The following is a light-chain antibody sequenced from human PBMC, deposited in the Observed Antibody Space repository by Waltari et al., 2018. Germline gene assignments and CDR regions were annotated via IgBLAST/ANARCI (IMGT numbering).Light chain of an antibody. J-gene: IGLJ2*01. V-gene: IGLV3-19*01. CDR3: NSRDSSGNLVI. CDR1: SLRTSY. CDR2: GKD. Sequence: SSELTQDPAVSVALGQTVRITCQGDSLRTSYASWYQQKPGQAPVLVIYGKDSRPSGIPHRFSGSTSGNTASLTISGAQAEDEADYYCNSRDSSGNLVIFGGGTKLTVL.